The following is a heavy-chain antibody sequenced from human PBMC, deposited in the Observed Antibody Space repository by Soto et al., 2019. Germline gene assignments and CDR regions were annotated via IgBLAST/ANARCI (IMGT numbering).Heavy chain of an antibody. V-gene: IGHV1-3*01. CDR1: GYTFTSYA. CDR3: ARVVEHCSGGRCHPENNWFDP. D-gene: IGHD2-15*01. Sequence: SVKVSCKASGYTFTSYAMHWVRQAPGQRLEWMGWINAGNGNTKYSQKFQGRVTITRDTSASTAYMELSSLRSEDTAVYYCARVVEHCSGGRCHPENNWFDPWGQGDLVTVSS. J-gene: IGHJ5*02. CDR2: INAGNGNT.